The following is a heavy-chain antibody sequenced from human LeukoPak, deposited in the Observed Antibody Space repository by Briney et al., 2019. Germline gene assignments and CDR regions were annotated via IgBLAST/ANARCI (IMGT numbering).Heavy chain of an antibody. J-gene: IGHJ6*03. CDR2: MNPNSGNT. V-gene: IGHV1-8*03. Sequence: GASVKVSCKASGYTFTSYDINWVRQATGQGLEWMGWMNPNSGNTGYAQKFQGRVTITRNTSISTAYMELSSLRSEDTAVYYCARGGYCTNGVCRYYYYYYMDVWGKGTTVTVSS. CDR3: ARGGYCTNGVCRYYYYYYMDV. D-gene: IGHD2-8*01. CDR1: GYTFTSYD.